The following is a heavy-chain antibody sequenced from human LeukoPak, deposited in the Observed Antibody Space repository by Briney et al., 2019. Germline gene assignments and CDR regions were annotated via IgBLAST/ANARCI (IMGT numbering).Heavy chain of an antibody. CDR2: TSGSGGST. D-gene: IGHD2-2*01. CDR1: GFTFSNYA. V-gene: IGHV3-23*01. J-gene: IGHJ3*02. Sequence: GGSLRLSCAASGFTFSNYAMSWVRQAPGKGLEWVSVTSGSGGSTYYADSVKGRFTISRDNSKNTLYLQMNGLRAEDTAVYYCAKDIVVVPAARDAFDIWGQGTMVTVSS. CDR3: AKDIVVVPAARDAFDI.